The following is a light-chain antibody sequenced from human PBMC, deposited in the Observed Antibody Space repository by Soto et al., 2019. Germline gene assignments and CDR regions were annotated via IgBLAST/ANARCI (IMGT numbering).Light chain of an antibody. Sequence: EIVLTQSPVTLSLSPGERATLSCRASQSVSSNYLAWDQQKPGQAPRLLIYGACSSATCIPDRFSGSGSGTNFTLTIIRMEPEEFAVYYCQQSGTSLFTIGSETITDI. CDR2: GAC. CDR3: QQSGTSLFT. CDR1: QSVSSNY. J-gene: IGKJ3*01. V-gene: IGKV3-20*01.